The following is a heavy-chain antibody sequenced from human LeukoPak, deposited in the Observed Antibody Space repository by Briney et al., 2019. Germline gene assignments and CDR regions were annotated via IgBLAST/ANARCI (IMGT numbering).Heavy chain of an antibody. CDR2: MYNSASF. J-gene: IGHJ6*03. CDR3: AKNTSTYNYYYIDV. V-gene: IGHV4-59*01. D-gene: IGHD1-14*01. CDR1: GGSITGYY. Sequence: SETLSLTCSVSGGSITGYYWNWIRQPPGKGLEWIGYMYNSASFNYNPSLKSRVTMSIDTSNNQISLELTSVTEADTAVDYCAKNTSTYNYYYIDVWGKGTTVIVSS.